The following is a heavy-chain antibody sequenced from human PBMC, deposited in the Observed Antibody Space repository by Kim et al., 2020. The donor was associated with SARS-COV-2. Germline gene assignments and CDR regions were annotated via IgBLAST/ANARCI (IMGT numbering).Heavy chain of an antibody. CDR3: AKGWRAVAGTGHYYYGMDV. CDR2: ISYDGSNK. D-gene: IGHD6-19*01. J-gene: IGHJ6*02. Sequence: GGSLRLSCAASGFTFSSYGMHWVRQAPGKGLEWVAVISYDGSNKYYADSVKGRFTISRDNSKNTLYLQMNSLRAEDTAVYYCAKGWRAVAGTGHYYYGMDVWGQGTTVTVSS. V-gene: IGHV3-30*18. CDR1: GFTFSSYG.